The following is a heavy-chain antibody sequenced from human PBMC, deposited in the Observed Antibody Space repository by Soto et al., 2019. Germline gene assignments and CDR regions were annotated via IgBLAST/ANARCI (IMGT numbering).Heavy chain of an antibody. CDR3: ARGNSSGCYGVYCDYGVVV. J-gene: IGHJ6*02. CDR1: GGTFSSYA. CDR2: IIPIFGTA. Sequence: SVKVSCKASGGTFSSYAISWVRQAPGQGLEWMGGIIPIFGTANYAQKFQGRVTITADESTSTAYMELSSLRSEDTAVYYCARGNSSGCYGVYCDYGVVVSGQGTTITVSS. V-gene: IGHV1-69*13. D-gene: IGHD6-19*01.